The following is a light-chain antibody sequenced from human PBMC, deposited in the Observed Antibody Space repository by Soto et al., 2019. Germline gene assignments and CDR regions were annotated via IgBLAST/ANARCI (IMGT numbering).Light chain of an antibody. CDR2: DAS. J-gene: IGKJ2*01. CDR3: QQRASWPPFT. CDR1: QDISNF. V-gene: IGKV3-11*01. Sequence: EVVLTQSPGTLSLSPGERATLSCRASQDISNFLAWYQQRPGQAPRLLIYDASNRATGIPARFSGSGSGTDFTLTIVGLEPEDSAIYYCQQRASWPPFTFGQGTKLEV.